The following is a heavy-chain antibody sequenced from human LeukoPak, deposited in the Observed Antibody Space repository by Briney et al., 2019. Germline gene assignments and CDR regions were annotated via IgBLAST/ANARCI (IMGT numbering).Heavy chain of an antibody. CDR1: GYTFTGYY. CDR2: INPNSGGT. CDR3: AIQGEGHISSWYSTFDY. V-gene: IGHV1-2*02. Sequence: GASVKVSCKASGYTFTGYYMHWVRQAPGQGLEWMGWINPNSGGTNYAQKFQGRVTMTRDTSISTAYMELSSLRSGDTAVYYCAIQGEGHISSWYSTFDYWGQGTLVTVSS. J-gene: IGHJ4*02. D-gene: IGHD6-13*01.